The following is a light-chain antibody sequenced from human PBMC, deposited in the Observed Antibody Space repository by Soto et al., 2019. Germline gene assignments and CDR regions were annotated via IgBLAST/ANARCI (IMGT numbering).Light chain of an antibody. CDR2: EVS. V-gene: IGLV2-23*02. Sequence: QSALTQPASVSGSPGQSITISCTGTSSDVGSYNLASWYQQHPGKAPKLMIYEVSKRPSGVSNRFSGSKSGNTASLTISGLQAEDEADYYCCSYAGIYVFGTGTKVTVL. J-gene: IGLJ1*01. CDR3: CSYAGIYV. CDR1: SSDVGSYNL.